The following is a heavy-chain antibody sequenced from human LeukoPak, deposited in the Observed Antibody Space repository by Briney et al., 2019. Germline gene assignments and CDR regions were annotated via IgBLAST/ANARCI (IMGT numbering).Heavy chain of an antibody. J-gene: IGHJ6*02. CDR3: ARSYSNQLLGMDV. V-gene: IGHV3-66*01. Sequence: GSLRLSCAASGFTVSSYYRTWVRQSPGKGLEWVSVMYSGGSTYYTHSVKGRVTISRDTSQNTVSLQLNSVSVEDTAVYYCARSYSNQLLGMDVWGQGTAVTVSS. CDR1: GFTVSSYY. CDR2: MYSGGST. D-gene: IGHD4-11*01.